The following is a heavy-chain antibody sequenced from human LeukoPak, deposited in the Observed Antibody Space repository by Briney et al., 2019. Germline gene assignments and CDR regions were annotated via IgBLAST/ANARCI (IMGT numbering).Heavy chain of an antibody. D-gene: IGHD6-13*01. V-gene: IGHV3-30-3*02. CDR2: ISYDGSNK. CDR1: GFTFSSYA. Sequence: GGSLRLSCAASGFTFSSYAMHWVRQAPGKGLEWVAVISYDGSNKYYADSVKGRFTISRDNSKNTLYLQMNSPRAEDTAVYYCAKDLIHIAAAGVFDYWGQGTLVTVSS. CDR3: AKDLIHIAAAGVFDY. J-gene: IGHJ4*02.